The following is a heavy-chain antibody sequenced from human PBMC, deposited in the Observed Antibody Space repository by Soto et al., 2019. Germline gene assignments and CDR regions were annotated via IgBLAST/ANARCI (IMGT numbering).Heavy chain of an antibody. CDR2: IKQDGSEK. V-gene: IGHV3-7*05. CDR1: GFTFSSYW. Sequence: EVQLVESGGGLVQPGGSLRLSCAASGFTFSSYWMSWVRQAPGKGLEWVANIKQDGSEKYYVDSVKGRFTISRDNAKNSLYLQINSLRAEDTAVYYCARDSSDYDFWSGYNYYYGMDVWGQGTTVTVSS. CDR3: ARDSSDYDFWSGYNYYYGMDV. J-gene: IGHJ6*02. D-gene: IGHD3-3*01.